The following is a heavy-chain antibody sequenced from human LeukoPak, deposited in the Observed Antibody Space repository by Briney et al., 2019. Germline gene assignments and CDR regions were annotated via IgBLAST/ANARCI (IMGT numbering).Heavy chain of an antibody. V-gene: IGHV3-21*01. Sequence: GGSLRLSCVASGYTFSSFSINWVRQAPGKGLEWVSYISVRSNYIYYADSVRGRFSISRDDARNSLYLQMDSLRGDDTAVYYCARLRRNSDSSGYYYYYDYWGQGALVTVSS. CDR1: GYTFSSFS. J-gene: IGHJ4*02. CDR3: ARLRRNSDSSGYYYYYDY. D-gene: IGHD3-22*01. CDR2: ISVRSNYI.